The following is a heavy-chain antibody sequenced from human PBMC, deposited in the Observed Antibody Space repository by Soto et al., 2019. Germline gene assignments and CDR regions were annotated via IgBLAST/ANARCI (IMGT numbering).Heavy chain of an antibody. Sequence: EVQLVESGGGLIQPGGSLRLSCAASGFTVSSNYMSWVRQAPGKALEWVSVIYSGGSTYYADSVKGRFTISRDNSKNTLYLQMNSLRAEDTAVYYCARVDSSGYYLPFDYWGQGTLVTVSS. CDR1: GFTVSSNY. D-gene: IGHD3-22*01. CDR3: ARVDSSGYYLPFDY. V-gene: IGHV3-53*01. J-gene: IGHJ4*02. CDR2: IYSGGST.